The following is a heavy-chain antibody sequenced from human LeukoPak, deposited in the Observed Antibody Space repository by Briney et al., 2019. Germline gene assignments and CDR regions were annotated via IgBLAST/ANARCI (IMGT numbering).Heavy chain of an antibody. J-gene: IGHJ5*02. D-gene: IGHD6-19*01. CDR1: GGTFSSYA. V-gene: IGHV1-69*04. CDR2: IIPILGIA. Sequence: SVKVSCKASGGTFSSYAISWVRQAPGLGLEWMGRIIPILGIANYAQKFQGRVTITADKSTSTAYMELSSLRSEDTAVYYCAREDSSGWSAGWFDPWGQGTLVTVSS. CDR3: AREDSSGWSAGWFDP.